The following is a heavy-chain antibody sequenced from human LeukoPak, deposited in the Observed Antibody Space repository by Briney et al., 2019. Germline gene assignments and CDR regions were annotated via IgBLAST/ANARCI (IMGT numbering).Heavy chain of an antibody. J-gene: IGHJ4*02. CDR2: ISDSGGIT. CDR1: GXXXSSYP. Sequence: SLSXXXSGXXXSSYPMXWVRQAPGKGPEGVSFISDSGGITYYADSVKGRFTISRDNSKNTLYLQMNSLRAEDTAVYYCAKNTQYSGYYDCWGQGTLVAVSS. CDR3: AKNTQYSGYYDC. D-gene: IGHD6-6*01. V-gene: IGHV3-23*01.